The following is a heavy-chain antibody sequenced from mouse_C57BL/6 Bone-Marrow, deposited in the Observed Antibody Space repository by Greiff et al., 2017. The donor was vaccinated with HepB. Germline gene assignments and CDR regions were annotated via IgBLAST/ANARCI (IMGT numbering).Heavy chain of an antibody. D-gene: IGHD1-1*01. V-gene: IGHV1-81*01. CDR2: IYPRSGNT. J-gene: IGHJ4*01. CDR1: GYTFTSYG. CDR3: ARRGHYGSSYYAMDY. Sequence: QVQLQQSGAELARPGASVKLSCKASGYTFTSYGISWVKQRTGQGLEWIGEIYPRSGNTYYNEKFKGKATLTADKSSSTAYMELRSLTSEDSVVYFCARRGHYGSSYYAMDYWGQGTSVTVSS.